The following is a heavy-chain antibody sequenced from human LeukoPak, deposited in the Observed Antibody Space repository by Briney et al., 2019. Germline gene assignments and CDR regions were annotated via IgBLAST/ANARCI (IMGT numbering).Heavy chain of an antibody. D-gene: IGHD3-10*01. J-gene: IGHJ4*02. CDR1: TFTLXNTX. CDR3: TTVSTYGLYYFEY. Sequence: LXLSXTASTFTLXNTXMSWVRQAPGKXLEGVARIKGKSDGGTLDYAAPVKGTFTISRDDTKNRLYVQMNSRKTEDTAVYYCTTVSTYGLYYFEYWGQGTLVTVSS. CDR2: IKGKSDGGTL. V-gene: IGHV3-15*01.